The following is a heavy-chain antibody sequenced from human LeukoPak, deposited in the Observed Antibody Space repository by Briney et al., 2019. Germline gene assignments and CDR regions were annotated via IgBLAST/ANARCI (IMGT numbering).Heavy chain of an antibody. V-gene: IGHV3-30*18. J-gene: IGHJ4*02. CDR2: ISYDGSNK. D-gene: IGHD5-12*01. Sequence: GGSLRLSCAASGFTFSGSGMHWVRQAPGKGLEWVAVISYDGSNKYYADSVKGRFTISRDNSKNTLYLQMNSLRAEDTAVYYCAKDLYRYSGYDTTYFDYWGQGTLVTVSS. CDR3: AKDLYRYSGYDTTYFDY. CDR1: GFTFSGSG.